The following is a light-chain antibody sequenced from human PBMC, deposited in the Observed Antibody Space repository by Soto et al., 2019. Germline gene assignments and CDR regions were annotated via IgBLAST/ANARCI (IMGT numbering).Light chain of an antibody. Sequence: ENVLTQSPGTLSLSPGERATLYCRASQVTSRYLSWYQQRPGQAPRLLIHGASSRATGIPDRFSGSGSGTDFTLTISRLEPEDFAVYYCQQYSTSPISFGQGTRLEIK. V-gene: IGKV3-20*01. CDR2: GAS. CDR3: QQYSTSPIS. CDR1: QVTSRY. J-gene: IGKJ5*01.